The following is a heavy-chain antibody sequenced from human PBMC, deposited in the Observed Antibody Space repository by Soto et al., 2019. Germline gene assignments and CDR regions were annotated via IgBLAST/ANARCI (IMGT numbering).Heavy chain of an antibody. CDR3: AKDLEEIVLMVYAILGFDY. CDR1: GFTFSSYA. J-gene: IGHJ4*02. V-gene: IGHV3-23*01. Sequence: GGSLRLSCAASGFTFSSYAMSWVRQAPGKGLEWVSAISGSGGSTYYADSVKGRFTISRDNSKNTLYLQMNSLRAEDTAVYYCAKDLEEIVLMVYAILGFDYWGQGTLVTVSS. CDR2: ISGSGGST. D-gene: IGHD2-8*01.